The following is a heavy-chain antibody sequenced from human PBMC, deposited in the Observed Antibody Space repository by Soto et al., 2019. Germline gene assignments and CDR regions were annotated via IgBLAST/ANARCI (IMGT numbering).Heavy chain of an antibody. V-gene: IGHV4-39*01. CDR1: GGSISSSSYY. CDR2: IYYSGST. J-gene: IGHJ3*02. D-gene: IGHD2-15*01. CDR3: ARFGFCSGGSCYSDAIAI. Sequence: SETLSLTCTVSGGSISSSSYYWGWIRQPPGRGLEWIGSIYYSGSTYYNPSLKSRVTISVDTSKNQFSMMLRSVINAVTVVYYCARFGFCSGGSCYSDAIAIWGRGTMVTLSS.